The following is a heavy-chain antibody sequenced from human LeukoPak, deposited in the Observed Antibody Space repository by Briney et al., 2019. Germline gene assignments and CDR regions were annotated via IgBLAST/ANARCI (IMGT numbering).Heavy chain of an antibody. CDR2: IIPIFGTA. V-gene: IGHV1-69*13. J-gene: IGHJ6*02. CDR3: ASKTTGYYDYYYYGMDV. CDR1: GGTFSSYA. Sequence: SVTVSCTASGGTFSSYAISWVRQAPGQGLEWMGGIIPIFGTANYAQKFQGRVTITADESTSTAYMELSSLRSEDTAVYYCASKTTGYYDYYYYGMDVWGQGTTVTVSS. D-gene: IGHD3-9*01.